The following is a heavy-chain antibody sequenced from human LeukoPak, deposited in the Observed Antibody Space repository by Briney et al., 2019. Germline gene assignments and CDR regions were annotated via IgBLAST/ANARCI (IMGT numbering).Heavy chain of an antibody. D-gene: IGHD2-8*01. V-gene: IGHV3-30*18. Sequence: GGSLRLSCAASGFTFSSYGMHWVRQAPGKGLEWVAVISHDGSNKYYADSVEGRFTISRDNSKNTLYVQMNSLRAEDTAVYYCAKGKMVYAKSDAFDIWGQGTMVTVPS. CDR3: AKGKMVYAKSDAFDI. CDR2: ISHDGSNK. J-gene: IGHJ3*02. CDR1: GFTFSSYG.